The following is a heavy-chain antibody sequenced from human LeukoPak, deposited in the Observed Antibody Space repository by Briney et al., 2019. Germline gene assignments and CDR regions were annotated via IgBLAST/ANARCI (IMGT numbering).Heavy chain of an antibody. CDR2: ISGSGGST. CDR1: GFTFSSYA. D-gene: IGHD3-10*01. CDR3: AKDHGRDYYGSGRYDY. V-gene: IGHV3-23*01. Sequence: GGSLRLSCAASGFTFSSYAMSWVRQAPGKGLEWVSAISGSGGSTYYADSVKGRFTISRDNSKNTLYLQMNSLRAEDTAVYYCAKDHGRDYYGSGRYDYWGQGTLVTVSS. J-gene: IGHJ4*02.